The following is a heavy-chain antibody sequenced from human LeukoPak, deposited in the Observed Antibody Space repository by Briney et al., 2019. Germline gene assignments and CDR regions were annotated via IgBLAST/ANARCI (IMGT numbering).Heavy chain of an antibody. CDR3: AKDRTIFGVVTRYYFDY. J-gene: IGHJ4*02. Sequence: GGSLRLSCAASGFTFSSYSMNWVRQAPGKGLEWVSYISSSSSTIYYADSVKGRFTISRDNSKNTLYLQMNSLRAEDTAVYYCAKDRTIFGVVTRYYFDYWGQGTLVTVSS. V-gene: IGHV3-48*01. CDR1: GFTFSSYS. CDR2: ISSSSSTI. D-gene: IGHD3-3*01.